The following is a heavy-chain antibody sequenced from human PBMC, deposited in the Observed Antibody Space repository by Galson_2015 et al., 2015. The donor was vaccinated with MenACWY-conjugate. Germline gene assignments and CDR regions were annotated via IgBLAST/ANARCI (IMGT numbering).Heavy chain of an antibody. CDR3: ARGIGDYVDGSGDC. J-gene: IGHJ4*02. D-gene: IGHD4-17*01. CDR1: GFIFSSYS. CDR2: IDSSGSDI. V-gene: IGHV3-21*01. Sequence: SLRLSCAASGFIFSSYSMNWVRQAPGKGLEWVSSIDSSGSDIYYGDSVKGRFTISRDNAKNSVFLQMNSLRAEDTAVYYCARGIGDYVDGSGDCWGQGTLATVSS.